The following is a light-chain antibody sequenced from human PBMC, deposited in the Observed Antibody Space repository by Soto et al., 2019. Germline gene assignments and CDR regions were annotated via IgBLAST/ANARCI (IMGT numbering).Light chain of an antibody. Sequence: ESVLTQSPATLSLSPGDRASLSCRASQNVRSTYLSWYQQKADQAPRLLINGASNRAAGIADRFAGSGAGTDFTLTINRLEPEDVAVYFCHQYCSPQTFGQGTKVDI. CDR2: GAS. CDR1: QNVRSTY. V-gene: IGKV3-20*01. CDR3: HQYCSPQT. J-gene: IGKJ1*01.